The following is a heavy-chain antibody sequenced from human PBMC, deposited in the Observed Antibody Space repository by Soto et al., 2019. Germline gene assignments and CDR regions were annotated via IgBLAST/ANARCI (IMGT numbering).Heavy chain of an antibody. CDR2: ISAYNGNT. CDR1: GYTFTSSG. CDR3: ARSHIVVVTARYGMDV. J-gene: IGHJ6*02. Sequence: ASVKVSCKASGYTFTSSGISWVRQAPGQGLEWMGWISAYNGNTNYAQKLQGRVTMTTDTSTSTAYMELRSLRSDDTAVYYCARSHIVVVTARYGMDVWDQGTTVTVSS. V-gene: IGHV1-18*01. D-gene: IGHD2-21*02.